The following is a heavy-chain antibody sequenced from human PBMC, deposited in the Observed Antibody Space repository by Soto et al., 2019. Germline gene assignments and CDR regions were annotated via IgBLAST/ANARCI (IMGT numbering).Heavy chain of an antibody. CDR1: GGTFSSYT. Sequence: QVQLVQSGAEVKKPGSSVKVSCKASGGTFSSYTISWVRQAPGQGLEWMGRIIAILGIANYAQKFQGRVTITADKSTSTAYMELNSLRSEDTAVYYCARVLYCSSTSCRNWFDPWGQGTLVTVSP. D-gene: IGHD2-2*01. CDR3: ARVLYCSSTSCRNWFDP. J-gene: IGHJ5*02. V-gene: IGHV1-69*02. CDR2: IIAILGIA.